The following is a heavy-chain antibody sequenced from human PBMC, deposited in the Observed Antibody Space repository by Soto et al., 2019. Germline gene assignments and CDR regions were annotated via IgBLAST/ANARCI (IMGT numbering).Heavy chain of an antibody. CDR3: AGVSWFRSLDV. CDR2: TYYRSGWSF. CDR1: GDSVSSDTGA. Sequence: SQTLSLTCAISGDSVSSDTGAWNWIRQSSSRGLEWLGRTYYRSGWSFDYALSVKSRITIDPDTSKNQFSLHLEALTPEDTGVYYCAGVSWFRSLDVWGQGTPVTVSS. D-gene: IGHD3-10*01. V-gene: IGHV6-1*01. J-gene: IGHJ6*02.